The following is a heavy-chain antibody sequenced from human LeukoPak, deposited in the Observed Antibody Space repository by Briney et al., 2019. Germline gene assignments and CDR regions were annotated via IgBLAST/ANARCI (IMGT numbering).Heavy chain of an antibody. Sequence: PGGSLRLSCAASGFTFSSYSMNWVRQAPGKGLEWVSSISSSSSYIYYADSVKGRFTISRDNAKNSLYLQMNSLRAEDTAVYYCAREFLVPAGHFDYWGQGTLVTVSS. J-gene: IGHJ4*02. V-gene: IGHV3-21*01. CDR2: ISSSSSYI. CDR3: AREFLVPAGHFDY. CDR1: GFTFSSYS. D-gene: IGHD2-2*01.